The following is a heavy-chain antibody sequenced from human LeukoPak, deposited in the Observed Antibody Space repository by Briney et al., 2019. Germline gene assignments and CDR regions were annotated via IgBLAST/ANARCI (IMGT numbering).Heavy chain of an antibody. J-gene: IGHJ4*02. CDR3: ARTKWLLTHFDY. D-gene: IGHD3-22*01. CDR2: ISGSGGST. Sequence: GGSLRLSCAASGFTFSSYAMSCVRQAPGKRLEWVSAISGSGGSTYYADSVKGRFTISRDNSKHTLYLQMNSLRAEDTAVYYCARTKWLLTHFDYWGQGTLVTVSS. CDR1: GFTFSSYA. V-gene: IGHV3-23*01.